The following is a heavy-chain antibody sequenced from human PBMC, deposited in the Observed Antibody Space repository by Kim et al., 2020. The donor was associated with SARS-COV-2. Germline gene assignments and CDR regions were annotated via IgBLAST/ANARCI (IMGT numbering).Heavy chain of an antibody. CDR2: ISRDTIAT. V-gene: IGHV3-30*03. J-gene: IGHJ4*02. CDR3: ARDSYRYDS. Sequence: GGSLRLSCAASGFPFNIFAMHWVRQAPGKGLEWVSFISRDTIATYYADSVKGRFIVSRDDSTNMLYLQLNNLRAEDSVVYYCARDSYRYDSWGRGTLVTVSS. CDR1: GFPFNIFA. D-gene: IGHD5-18*01.